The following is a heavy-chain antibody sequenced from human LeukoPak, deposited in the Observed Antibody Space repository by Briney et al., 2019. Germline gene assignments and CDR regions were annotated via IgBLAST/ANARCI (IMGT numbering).Heavy chain of an antibody. CDR3: AILRLSTGLWWFFDL. CDR2: INPNSGDT. D-gene: IGHD2-8*02. Sequence: ASMRVSCKASGYTFNAYYLHWVRQAPGQGLEWMGWINPNSGDTKYARKFQGRVTMTGDTSIRTAYMGLSRLRFDDTAVYYCAILRLSTGLWWFFDLWGRGTLVTVSS. V-gene: IGHV1-2*02. CDR1: GYTFNAYY. J-gene: IGHJ2*01.